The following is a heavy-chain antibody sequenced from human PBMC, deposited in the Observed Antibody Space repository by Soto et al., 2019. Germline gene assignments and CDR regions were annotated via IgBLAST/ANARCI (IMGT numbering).Heavy chain of an antibody. D-gene: IGHD4-17*01. CDR3: AINPVTPLNYFDY. J-gene: IGHJ4*02. Sequence: EVQLLESGGGLVQPGGSLRLSCAASGFTFSSYAMSWVRQAPGKGLEWVSAISGSGGSTYYADSVKGRFTSSRDNSKNTLSLQMSSLTAEDTDVYYCAINPVTPLNYFDYWGQGTLVTVSS. CDR2: ISGSGGST. CDR1: GFTFSSYA. V-gene: IGHV3-23*01.